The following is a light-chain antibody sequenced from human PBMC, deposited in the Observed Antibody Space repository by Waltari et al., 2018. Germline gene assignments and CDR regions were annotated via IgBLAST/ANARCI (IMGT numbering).Light chain of an antibody. CDR1: QTISSW. Sequence: DIQMTQSPSTLSASVGDRVTITCRASQTISSWLAWYQQQPGKAPRLLIYRASTLESGVPSRFSGSGSGTEFTLTISSLQPDDFATYYCQQSFSNPPWTFGQGTKVEV. J-gene: IGKJ1*01. CDR3: QQSFSNPPWT. V-gene: IGKV1-5*03. CDR2: RAS.